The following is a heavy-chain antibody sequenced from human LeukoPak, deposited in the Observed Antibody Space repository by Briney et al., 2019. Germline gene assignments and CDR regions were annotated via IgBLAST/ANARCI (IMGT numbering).Heavy chain of an antibody. CDR3: AKEGYSNGPDP. D-gene: IGHD4-11*01. CDR1: GYTLTDHY. J-gene: IGHJ5*02. V-gene: IGHV1-2*02. CDR2: INPQNGAT. Sequence: ASVKVSCKASGYTLTDHYMHWLRWAPGQGLEWMGWINPQNGATVYAKKFQGRVTMTRDTPVSTLYMELRNLRSDDTGVYYCAKEGYSNGPDPWGPGSPVTVSS.